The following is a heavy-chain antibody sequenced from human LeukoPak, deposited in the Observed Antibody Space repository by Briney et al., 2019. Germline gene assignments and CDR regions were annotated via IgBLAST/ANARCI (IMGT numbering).Heavy chain of an antibody. CDR2: MNPNSGNT. CDR3: ARSAYYYDSSGYYFFDY. D-gene: IGHD3-22*01. J-gene: IGHJ4*02. V-gene: IGHV1-8*02. Sequence: ASVKVSCKASGYTFTSYDINWVRQATGQGLEWMGWMNPNSGNTGYAQKLQGRVTMTTDTSTSTAYMELRSLRSDDTAVYYCARSAYYYDSSGYYFFDYWGQGTLVTVSS. CDR1: GYTFTSYD.